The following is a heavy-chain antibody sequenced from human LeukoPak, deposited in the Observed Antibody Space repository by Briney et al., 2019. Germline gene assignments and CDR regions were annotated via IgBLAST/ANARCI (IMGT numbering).Heavy chain of an antibody. CDR3: AIMTTYYDSSAYYPFQH. CDR1: GFTFSDYW. J-gene: IGHJ1*01. V-gene: IGHV3-7*01. Sequence: GGSLRLSCAASGFTFSDYWMTWVRQAPGKGLEWVANIKQDGSEKFYVDSVKGRFTISRDNAKNSVFLQINSLRDEGTAVYYCAIMTTYYDSSAYYPFQHWGQGTLVTVSS. D-gene: IGHD3-22*01. CDR2: IKQDGSEK.